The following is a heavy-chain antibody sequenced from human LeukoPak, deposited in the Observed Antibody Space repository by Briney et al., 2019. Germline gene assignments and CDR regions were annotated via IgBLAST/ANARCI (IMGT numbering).Heavy chain of an antibody. Sequence: GGSLRLSCAASGFTFSNYWMTWVRQAPGKGLEWVANINQHGSDKYYVDSVKGRFTISRDNAKRTVYLQMSRLRADDAALYYCAREDRQSIAAAGPFDYWGQGILVTVSS. V-gene: IGHV3-7*01. D-gene: IGHD6-13*01. CDR3: AREDRQSIAAAGPFDY. J-gene: IGHJ4*02. CDR1: GFTFSNYW. CDR2: INQHGSDK.